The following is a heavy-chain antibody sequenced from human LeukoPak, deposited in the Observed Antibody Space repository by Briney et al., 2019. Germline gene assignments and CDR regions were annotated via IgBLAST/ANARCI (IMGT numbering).Heavy chain of an antibody. CDR3: ARVIHQKWDLPGKWFDP. V-gene: IGHV1-2*02. CDR2: INPNSGGT. Sequence: ASVKVSCKASGYTFTGYYMHWVRQAPGQGLEWMGWINPNSGGTNYAQKFQGRVTMTRDTSISTAYMELSRLRSDDTAVYYCARVIHQKWDLPGKWFDPWGQGTLVTVSS. D-gene: IGHD1-26*01. J-gene: IGHJ5*02. CDR1: GYTFTGYY.